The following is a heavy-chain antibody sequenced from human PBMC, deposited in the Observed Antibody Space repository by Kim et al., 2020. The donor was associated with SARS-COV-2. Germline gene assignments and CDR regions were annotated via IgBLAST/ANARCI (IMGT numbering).Heavy chain of an antibody. D-gene: IGHD1-26*01. J-gene: IGHJ5*02. CDR3: ARIVGATTARWFDP. CDR2: INHSGST. V-gene: IGHV4-34*01. CDR1: GGSFSGYY. Sequence: SETLSLTCAVYGGSFSGYYWSWIRQPPGKGLEWIGEINHSGSTNYNPSLKSRVTISVDTSKNQFSLKLSSVTAADTAVYYCARIVGATTARWFDPWGQGTLVTVSS.